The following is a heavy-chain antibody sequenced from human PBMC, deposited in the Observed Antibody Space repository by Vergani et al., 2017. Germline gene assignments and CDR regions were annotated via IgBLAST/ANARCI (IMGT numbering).Heavy chain of an antibody. V-gene: IGHV3-33*01. CDR1: GFTFSSYG. J-gene: IGHJ4*02. CDR3: VRYGKQWLVSYYFDC. Sequence: QVQLVESGGGVVQPGRSLRLSCAASGFTFSSYGMHWVRQAPGKGLEWVAVIWYDGSNKYYAASVKGRLTLSRDNSKNTLYLQMNSLRAEDTAVYYCVRYGKQWLVSYYFDCGGQGTLVTVSS. D-gene: IGHD6-19*01. CDR2: IWYDGSNK.